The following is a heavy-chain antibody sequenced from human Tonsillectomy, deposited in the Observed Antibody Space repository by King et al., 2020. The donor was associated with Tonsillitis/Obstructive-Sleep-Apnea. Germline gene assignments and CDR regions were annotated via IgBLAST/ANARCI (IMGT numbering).Heavy chain of an antibody. D-gene: IGHD3-3*01. V-gene: IGHV5-51*03. Sequence: QLVQSGAEVKKPGEPLKLSCKGSGYSFTTYWIAWVRQMPGKGLEWMGIIYHGESNDRYNPSFQGQVTISADKSINTAYMQLSILMASDTAMYYCARWGSFGFEFDYWGQGTLVTVSS. CDR2: IYHGESND. J-gene: IGHJ4*01. CDR1: GYSFTTYW. CDR3: ARWGSFGFEFDY.